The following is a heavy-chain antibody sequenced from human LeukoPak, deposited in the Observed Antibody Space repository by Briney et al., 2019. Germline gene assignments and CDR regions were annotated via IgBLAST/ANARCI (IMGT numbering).Heavy chain of an antibody. CDR2: ISNDGKNK. V-gene: IGHV3-30*18. J-gene: IGHJ4*02. CDR3: AKGLPGAGQGGYFDY. D-gene: IGHD3-10*01. Sequence: AGGSLRLSCAASRFTFSTHSMNWVRQAPGKGLEWVAVISNDGKNKYYADSVKGRFTTSRDNSRSTLYQHMNSLRAEDTAVYDCAKGLPGAGQGGYFDYWGQGTLVTVSS. CDR1: RFTFSTHS.